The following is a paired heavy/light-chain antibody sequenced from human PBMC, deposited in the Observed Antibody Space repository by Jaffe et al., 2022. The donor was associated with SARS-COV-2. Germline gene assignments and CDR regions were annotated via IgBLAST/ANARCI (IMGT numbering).Light chain of an antibody. CDR1: SLRTYY. V-gene: IGLV3-19*01. CDR2: GKN. CDR3: QSRDTSGNLVV. J-gene: IGLJ2*01. Sequence: SSELTQDPAVSVALGQTIKITCQGDSLRTYYASWYQQRPGQAPVLVIFGKNNRPSGIPDRFSGSSSGDTVSLTITGTQAEDEADYYCQSRDTSGNLVVFGGGTKLTVL.
Heavy chain of an antibody. V-gene: IGHV1-69*01. D-gene: IGHD2-15*01. Sequence: QVQLVQSGAEVKKPGSSVKVSCKASGGNLNTYSISWVRQAPGQGLEWMGGIIPLLGSARYAQKFQDRVTISAGESPNTVYMEVSSLRSDDMAVYYCARDIPLGRDGSRTSDFYLSGAFGDALDVWGPGTMVIVSS. J-gene: IGHJ3*01. CDR3: ARDIPLGRDGSRTSDFYLSGAFGDALDV. CDR1: GGNLNTYS. CDR2: IIPLLGSA.